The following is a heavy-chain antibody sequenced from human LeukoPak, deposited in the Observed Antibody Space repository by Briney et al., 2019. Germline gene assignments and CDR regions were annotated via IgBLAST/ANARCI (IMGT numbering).Heavy chain of an antibody. CDR3: ARAPRVDYMDV. CDR1: GFLFSTYW. V-gene: IGHV3-7*01. J-gene: IGHJ6*03. D-gene: IGHD2-15*01. Sequence: PGGSLSLSCSASGFLFSTYWMSWVRQAPGKGLEWVANMKQDGSEKYYVVSVKGRFTISRDNAKNSLYLQMNSLRAEDTAVYYCARAPRVDYMDVWGKGTTVTVSS. CDR2: MKQDGSEK.